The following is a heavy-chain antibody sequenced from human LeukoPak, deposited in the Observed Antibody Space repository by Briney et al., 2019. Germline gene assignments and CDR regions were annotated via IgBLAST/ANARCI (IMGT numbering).Heavy chain of an antibody. Sequence: PSETLSLTCTVSGGSISSYYWSWIRQPPGKGLEWIGYIYYSGSTNYNPSLKSRATISVDTSKNQFSLKLSSVTAADTAVYYCAREKDYYDSSGYYDHRFDYWGQGTLVTVSS. D-gene: IGHD3-22*01. CDR3: AREKDYYDSSGYYDHRFDY. V-gene: IGHV4-59*01. CDR1: GGSISSYY. J-gene: IGHJ4*02. CDR2: IYYSGST.